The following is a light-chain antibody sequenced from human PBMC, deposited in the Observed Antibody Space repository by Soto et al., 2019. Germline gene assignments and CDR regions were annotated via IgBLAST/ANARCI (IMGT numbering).Light chain of an antibody. J-gene: IGLJ1*01. CDR3: QVWDSLSDHHV. CDR1: KIETKT. CDR2: DDS. Sequence: EVTQPPSVSVAPGQTARISCGGNKIETKTVFWYQQKPGQAPVVVVSDDSVRPSGIPERFSGSNSGGTATLSIIGVEAGDEADYYCQVWDSLSDHHVFGPGTKVTVL. V-gene: IGLV3-21*02.